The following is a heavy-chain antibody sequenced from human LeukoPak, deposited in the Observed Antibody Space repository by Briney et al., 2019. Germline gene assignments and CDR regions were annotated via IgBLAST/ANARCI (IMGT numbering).Heavy chain of an antibody. CDR1: GGSISSYY. J-gene: IGHJ4*02. CDR3: ARGLHSIGYCSSTSCYGGGTYYFDY. Sequence: SETLSLTCTVSGGSISSYYWSWIRQPPGKGLEWIGYIYHSGSTYYNPSLKSRVTISVDRSKNQFSLKLSSVTAADTAVYYCARGLHSIGYCSSTSCYGGGTYYFDYWDQGTLVTVSS. D-gene: IGHD2-2*01. V-gene: IGHV4-59*12. CDR2: IYHSGST.